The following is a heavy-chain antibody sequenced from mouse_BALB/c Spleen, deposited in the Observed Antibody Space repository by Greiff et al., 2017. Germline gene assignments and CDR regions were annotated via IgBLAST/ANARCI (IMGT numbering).Heavy chain of an antibody. J-gene: IGHJ3*01. D-gene: IGHD1-1*01. V-gene: IGHV5-6*01. Sequence: EVKLVESGGDLVKPGGSLKLSCAASGFTFSSYGMSWVRQTPDKRLEWVATISSGGSYTYYPDSVKGRFTISRDNAKNTLYLQMSSLKSEDTAMYYCARDPIYYYGSPLAYWGQGTLVTVSA. CDR3: ARDPIYYYGSPLAY. CDR1: GFTFSSYG. CDR2: ISSGGSYT.